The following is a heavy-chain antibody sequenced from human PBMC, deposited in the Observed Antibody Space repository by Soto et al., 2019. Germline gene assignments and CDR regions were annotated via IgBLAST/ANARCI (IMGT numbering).Heavy chain of an antibody. V-gene: IGHV4-61*01. CDR1: GGSVSSGSYY. CDR2: IYYSGST. J-gene: IGHJ4*02. Sequence: SETLSLTCTVSGGSVSSGSYYWSWIRQPPGKGLERIGYIYYSGSTNYNPSLKSRVTISVDTSKNQFSLKLSSVTAADTAVYYCARDRGGSSYYFDYWGQGTLVTVSS. D-gene: IGHD6-13*01. CDR3: ARDRGGSSYYFDY.